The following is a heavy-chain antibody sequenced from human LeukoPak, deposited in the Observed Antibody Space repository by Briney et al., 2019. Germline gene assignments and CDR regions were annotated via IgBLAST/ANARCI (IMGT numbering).Heavy chain of an antibody. J-gene: IGHJ6*02. CDR3: ARGMYSSSWHPPHYYYYGMDV. CDR2: INPSGGST. CDR1: GYTFTSYY. D-gene: IGHD6-13*01. Sequence: ASVKVSCKASGYTFTSYYMHWVRQAPGQGLEWMGIINPSGGSTSYAQKFQGRVTITRDTSTSTVYMELSSLRSEDTAVYYCARGMYSSSWHPPHYYYYGMDVWGQGTTVTVSS. V-gene: IGHV1-46*01.